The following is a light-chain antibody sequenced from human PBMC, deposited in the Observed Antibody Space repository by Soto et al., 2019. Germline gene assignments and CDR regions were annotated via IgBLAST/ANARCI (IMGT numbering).Light chain of an antibody. CDR2: KAS. CDR1: QDIKIW. V-gene: IGKV1-5*03. Sequence: DIQMTQSPSTLSASVGDRVTITCRASQDIKIWLAWYQQKPGKAPKLLIYKASTLERGVPSRFIGSGSGTDFTLAISSLQPDDFATYYCQQYSSDSYTFGHGTRLHIK. J-gene: IGKJ2*01. CDR3: QQYSSDSYT.